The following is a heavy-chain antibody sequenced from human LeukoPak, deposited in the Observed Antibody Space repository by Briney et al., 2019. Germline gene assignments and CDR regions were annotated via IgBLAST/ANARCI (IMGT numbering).Heavy chain of an antibody. V-gene: IGHV3-30*04. J-gene: IGHJ4*02. D-gene: IGHD7-27*01. CDR2: ISFDGSNK. CDR1: GFTFSSYA. Sequence: PGGSLRLSCAASGFTFSSYAIHWVRQAPGKGLEWVSVISFDGSNKYYADSVKGRFTISRDNSKNTLYLQMNSLRAEDTAVYYCARGEGWGSFDYWGQGTLVTVSS. CDR3: ARGEGWGSFDY.